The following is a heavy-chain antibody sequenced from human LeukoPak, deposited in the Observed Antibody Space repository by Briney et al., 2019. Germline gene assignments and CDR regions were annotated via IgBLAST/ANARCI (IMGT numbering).Heavy chain of an antibody. CDR2: ISSSSSYI. CDR3: ARATASMVRGVSDY. D-gene: IGHD3-10*01. CDR1: GFTFSSYS. J-gene: IGHJ4*02. V-gene: IGHV3-21*01. Sequence: GGSLRLSCAASGFTFSSYSMNWVRQAPGKGLEWVPSISSSSSYIYYADSVKGRFTTSRDNAKNSLYLQMNSLRAEDTAVYYCARATASMVRGVSDYWGQGTLVTVSS.